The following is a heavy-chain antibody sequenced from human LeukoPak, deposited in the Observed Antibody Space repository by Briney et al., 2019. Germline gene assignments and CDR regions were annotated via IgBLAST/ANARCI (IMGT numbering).Heavy chain of an antibody. Sequence: SVKVFCKASGGTFISYTISWVRQAPGQGLEWMGRIIPILGIANYAQKFQGRVTITADTSTDTAYMELSSLRSEDTAVYYCATIPVDTAPQDFDYWGQGTLVTVSS. V-gene: IGHV1-69*02. CDR1: GGTFISYT. J-gene: IGHJ4*02. CDR2: IIPILGIA. D-gene: IGHD5-18*01. CDR3: ATIPVDTAPQDFDY.